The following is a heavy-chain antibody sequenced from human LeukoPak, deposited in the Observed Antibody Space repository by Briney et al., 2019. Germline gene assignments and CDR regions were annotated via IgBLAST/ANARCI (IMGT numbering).Heavy chain of an antibody. CDR1: GGSFSGYY. D-gene: IGHD3-22*01. V-gene: IGHV4-34*01. Sequence: SETLTLTCAVYGGSFSGYYWSWIRQPPGKGLEWIGEINHSGSTNYNPSLKSRVTISVDMPKNQFSLKLSSVTAADTAVYYCARDPGYYDTSGYPAYFDYWGQGTLVTVSS. J-gene: IGHJ4*02. CDR3: ARDPGYYDTSGYPAYFDY. CDR2: INHSGST.